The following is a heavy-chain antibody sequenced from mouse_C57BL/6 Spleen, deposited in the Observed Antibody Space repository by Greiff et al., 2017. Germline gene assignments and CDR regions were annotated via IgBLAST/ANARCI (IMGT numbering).Heavy chain of an antibody. CDR3: ARSAYGSSPYFDY. J-gene: IGHJ2*01. D-gene: IGHD1-1*01. CDR2: IYPRSGNT. CDR1: GYTFTSYG. Sequence: QVQLQQSGAELARPGASVKLSCKASGYTFTSYGISWVKQRTGQGLEWIGEIYPRSGNTYYNEKFKGQATLTADKSSSTAYMELRSLTSEDSAVYFCARSAYGSSPYFDYWGQGTTLTVSS. V-gene: IGHV1-81*01.